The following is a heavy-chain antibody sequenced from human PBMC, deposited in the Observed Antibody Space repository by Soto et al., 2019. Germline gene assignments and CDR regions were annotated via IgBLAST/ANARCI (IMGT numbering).Heavy chain of an antibody. V-gene: IGHV1-69*13. CDR3: ASSYYDSSGQEGHFDY. Sequence: SVKVSCKASGGTFSSYAISWVRQAPGQGLEWMGGIIPIFGTANYAQKFQGRVTITADESTSTAYMELSSLRSEDTAVYYCASSYYDSSGQEGHFDYWGQGTLVTVSS. CDR2: IIPIFGTA. D-gene: IGHD3-22*01. CDR1: GGTFSSYA. J-gene: IGHJ4*02.